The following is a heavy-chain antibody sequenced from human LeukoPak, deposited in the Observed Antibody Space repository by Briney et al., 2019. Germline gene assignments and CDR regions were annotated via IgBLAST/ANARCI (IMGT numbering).Heavy chain of an antibody. D-gene: IGHD5-18*01. CDR1: GFTFDDYD. CDR2: INWNGGST. Sequence: PGGSLRLSCAVSGFTFDDYDMSWVRQAPGKGLGWVSGINWNGGSTGYADSVKGRFTISRDNAKNSLYLQMNSLRAEDTALYYCARDGLVDTPMGAGYWGQGTLVTVSS. J-gene: IGHJ4*02. V-gene: IGHV3-20*04. CDR3: ARDGLVDTPMGAGY.